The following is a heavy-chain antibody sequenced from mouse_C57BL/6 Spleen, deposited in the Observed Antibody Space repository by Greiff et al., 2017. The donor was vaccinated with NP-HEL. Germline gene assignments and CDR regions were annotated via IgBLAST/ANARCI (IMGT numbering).Heavy chain of an antibody. CDR1: GYTFTSYG. Sequence: QVQLQQSGAELARPGASVKLSCKASGYTFTSYGISWVKQRTGQGLEWIGEIYPRSGNTYYNEKFKGKATLTADKSSSTAYMELRSLTSEDSAVYFCASYYDYDEVAYWGQGTLVTVSA. D-gene: IGHD2-4*01. CDR3: ASYYDYDEVAY. CDR2: IYPRSGNT. J-gene: IGHJ3*01. V-gene: IGHV1-81*01.